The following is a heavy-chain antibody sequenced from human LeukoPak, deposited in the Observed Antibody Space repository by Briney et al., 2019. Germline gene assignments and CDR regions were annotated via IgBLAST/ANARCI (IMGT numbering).Heavy chain of an antibody. J-gene: IGHJ4*02. CDR1: GFTFSSYA. D-gene: IGHD1-26*01. CDR2: ISGSGGST. V-gene: IGHV3-23*01. CDR3: VRDKIMGATKFDS. Sequence: GGSLRLSCAASGFTFSSYAMSWVRQAPGKGLEWVSAISGSGGSTYYADSVKGRFTISRDNSKNTLYLQMNSLRAEDTAVYYCVRDKIMGATKFDSWGQGTQVTASS.